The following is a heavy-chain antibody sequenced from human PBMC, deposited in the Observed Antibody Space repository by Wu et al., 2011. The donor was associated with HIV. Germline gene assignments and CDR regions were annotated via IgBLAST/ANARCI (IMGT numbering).Heavy chain of an antibody. V-gene: IGHV1-2*02. CDR3: ARDQHPGGYNLSPIEMVYYFYGMDV. Sequence: QVQLVQSGAEVKKPGASVKVSCKASGYTFTDYYMHWVRQAPGLGLEWMGWIDPNSGGTNHAQKFQGRVTLTRDTSISTAYMELSRLRSDDTAVYYCARDQHPGGYNLSPIEMVYYFYGMDVWGQGTTVTVSS. J-gene: IGHJ6*02. D-gene: IGHD5-24*01. CDR2: IDPNSGGT. CDR1: GYTFTDYY.